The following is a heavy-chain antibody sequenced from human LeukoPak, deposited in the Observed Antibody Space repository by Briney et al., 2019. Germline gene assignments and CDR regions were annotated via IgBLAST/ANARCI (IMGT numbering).Heavy chain of an antibody. J-gene: IGHJ4*02. Sequence: GASVKVSCKASGYTFTGYYMHWVRQAPGQGLEWMGRINPNSGGTNYAQKFQGRVTMTRDTSTSTVYMELSSLRSEDTAVYYCARSQGPASVDYWGQGTLVTVSS. CDR2: INPNSGGT. CDR1: GYTFTGYY. V-gene: IGHV1-2*06. CDR3: ARSQGPASVDY.